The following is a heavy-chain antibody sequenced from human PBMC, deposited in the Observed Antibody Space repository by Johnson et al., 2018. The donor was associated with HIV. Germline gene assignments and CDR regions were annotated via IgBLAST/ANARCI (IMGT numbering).Heavy chain of an antibody. CDR3: AKDTGRWPVVAFEI. V-gene: IGHV3-9*01. J-gene: IGHJ3*02. Sequence: VQLVESGGGLVQPGRSLRLSCAASGFTFDDYAMHWVRQARGKGLEWVSGISWNSGSIGYVDSVKGRFTISRDNAKNSLYLQMNSLRAEDTALYYCAKDTGRWPVVAFEIWGQGTMVTVSS. CDR2: ISWNSGSI. CDR1: GFTFDDYA. D-gene: IGHD5-24*01.